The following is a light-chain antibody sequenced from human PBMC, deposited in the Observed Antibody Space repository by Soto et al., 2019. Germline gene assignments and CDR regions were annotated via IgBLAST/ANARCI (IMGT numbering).Light chain of an antibody. CDR1: SSDVGAYNF. CDR2: EVT. V-gene: IGLV2-14*01. J-gene: IGLJ1*01. Sequence: QSVLTQTASVSGSPGQSITISCTGTSSDVGAYNFVSWYQHRPGRAPKLIIYEVTNRPSGVSNRFSGSKSGNTASLRISDLQSEDEADYYCNSYTSTSARVFGTGTKVTVL. CDR3: NSYTSTSARV.